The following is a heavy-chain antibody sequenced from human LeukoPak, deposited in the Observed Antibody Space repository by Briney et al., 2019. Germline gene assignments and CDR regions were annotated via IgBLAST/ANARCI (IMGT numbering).Heavy chain of an antibody. J-gene: IGHJ6*02. V-gene: IGHV4-34*01. CDR2: INHSGST. Sequence: PSETLSLTCAVYGGSFSGYYWSWTRQPPGKGLEWIGEINHSGSTNYNPSLKSRVTISVDTSKNQFSLKLSSVTAADTAVYYCARGHDGLIAARQRDYYYYGMDVWGQGTTVTVSS. D-gene: IGHD6-6*01. CDR3: ARGHDGLIAARQRDYYYYGMDV. CDR1: GGSFSGYY.